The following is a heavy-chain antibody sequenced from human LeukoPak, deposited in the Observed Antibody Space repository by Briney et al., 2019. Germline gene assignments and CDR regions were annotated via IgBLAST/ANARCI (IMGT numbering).Heavy chain of an antibody. CDR3: ARGLDAFDI. V-gene: IGHV3-23*01. CDR2: ISGRGDST. CDR1: GFTFSSQA. Sequence: GGSLRLSCAASGFTFSSQAMSWVRQTPGKGLEWVSAISGRGDSTYYADSVKGRFTISRDNSKNTLYLQMNSLRAEDTAVYYCARGLDAFDIWGQGTMVTVSS. J-gene: IGHJ3*02.